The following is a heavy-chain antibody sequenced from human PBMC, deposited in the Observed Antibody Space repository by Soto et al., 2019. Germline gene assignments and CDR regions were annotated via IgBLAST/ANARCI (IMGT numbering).Heavy chain of an antibody. CDR2: ISSSSGTI. CDR3: ASGTAEDAFDI. J-gene: IGHJ3*02. D-gene: IGHD6-13*01. V-gene: IGHV3-48*01. Sequence: EVQLVESGGGLVQPGGSLRLSCAASGFTFSSYSMNWVRQAPGKGLEWVSYISSSSGTIYYGDSVKGRFTISRDNPKNSLYLQMNSLSAGDTAVYYCASGTAEDAFDIWGQGTMVTVSS. CDR1: GFTFSSYS.